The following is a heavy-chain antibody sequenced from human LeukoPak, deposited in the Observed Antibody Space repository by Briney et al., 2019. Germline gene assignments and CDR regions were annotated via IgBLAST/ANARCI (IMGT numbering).Heavy chain of an antibody. J-gene: IGHJ5*02. Sequence: GESLKISCKGSRYSFTSYWIGWVRQMPGKGLEWMGIIYPGDSDIRYSPSFQGQVTISVDRSISTAYLQWSSLKASDTAIYYCARRAGYCSGGSCPANWFDPWGQGTLVTVSS. CDR1: RYSFTSYW. V-gene: IGHV5-51*01. CDR2: IYPGDSDI. CDR3: ARRAGYCSGGSCPANWFDP. D-gene: IGHD2-15*01.